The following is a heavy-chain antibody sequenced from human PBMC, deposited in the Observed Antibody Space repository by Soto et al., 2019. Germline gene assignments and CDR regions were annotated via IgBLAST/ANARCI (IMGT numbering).Heavy chain of an antibody. V-gene: IGHV3-23*01. Sequence: PGGSLRLSCAASGFTFSSYAMSWVRQAPGKGLEWVSAISGSGGSTYYADSVKGRFTISRDNSKNTLYLQMNSLRAEDTAVYYCAKDDYGDYGYYFDYWGQGTLVTSPQ. CDR2: ISGSGGST. CDR1: GFTFSSYA. D-gene: IGHD4-17*01. J-gene: IGHJ4*02. CDR3: AKDDYGDYGYYFDY.